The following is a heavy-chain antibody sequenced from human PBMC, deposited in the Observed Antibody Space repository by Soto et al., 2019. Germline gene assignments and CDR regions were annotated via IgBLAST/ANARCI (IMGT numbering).Heavy chain of an antibody. D-gene: IGHD7-27*01. Sequence: EVQLVESGGGLVKPGGSLRLSCAASGFTFSSYSMNWVRQAPGKGLEWVSSISSSSSYIYYADSVKGRFTISRDNAKNSLYLQMNSLRAEDTAVYYCARVPGVPSSPYGMDVWGQGTTVTVSS. CDR3: ARVPGVPSSPYGMDV. CDR1: GFTFSSYS. CDR2: ISSSSSYI. J-gene: IGHJ6*02. V-gene: IGHV3-21*01.